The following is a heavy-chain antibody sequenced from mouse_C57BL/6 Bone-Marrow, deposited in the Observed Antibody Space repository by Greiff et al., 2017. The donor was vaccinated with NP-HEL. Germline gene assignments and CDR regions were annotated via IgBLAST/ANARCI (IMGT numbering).Heavy chain of an antibody. CDR2: IYPGSGST. J-gene: IGHJ2*01. CDR1: GYTFTSYW. CDR3: ARSTMVTTGDY. D-gene: IGHD2-2*01. Sequence: VQLQQPGAEPVKPGASVKMSCKASGYTFTSYWITWVKQRPGQGLEWIGDIYPGSGSTNYNEKFKSKATLTVDTSSSTAYMKRGSLTSEDSAVDYCARSTMVTTGDYWGQGTTLTVSS. V-gene: IGHV1-55*01.